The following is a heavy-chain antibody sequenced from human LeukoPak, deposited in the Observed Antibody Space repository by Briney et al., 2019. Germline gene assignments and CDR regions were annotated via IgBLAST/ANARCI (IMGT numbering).Heavy chain of an antibody. CDR3: ARGSYYGSGSYLSY. CDR1: GGSISSSSYY. D-gene: IGHD3-10*01. Sequence: PSETLSLTCTVSGGSISSSSYYWGWIRQPPGKGLEWIGSIYYSGSTYYNPSLKSRVTISVDTSKNQFSLKLSSVTAADTAVYYCARGSYYGSGSYLSYWGQGTLVTVSS. CDR2: IYYSGST. V-gene: IGHV4-39*01. J-gene: IGHJ4*02.